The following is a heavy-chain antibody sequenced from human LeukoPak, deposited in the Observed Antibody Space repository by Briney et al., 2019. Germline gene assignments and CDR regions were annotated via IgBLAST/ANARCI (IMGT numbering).Heavy chain of an antibody. J-gene: IGHJ3*02. CDR2: INSDGSST. CDR3: TNLYAGAFDI. D-gene: IGHD2-8*01. V-gene: IGHV3-74*01. Sequence: GGSLRLSCAASGFTFSSYWMHWVRQAPGKGLVWVSRINSDGSSTSYADSVKGRFTISRDNSKNTLYLQMNSLRAEDTAIYYCTNLYAGAFDIWGQGTMVTVSS. CDR1: GFTFSSYW.